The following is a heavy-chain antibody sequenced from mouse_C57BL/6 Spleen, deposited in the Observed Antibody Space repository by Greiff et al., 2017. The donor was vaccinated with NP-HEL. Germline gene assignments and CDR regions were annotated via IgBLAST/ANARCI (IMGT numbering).Heavy chain of an antibody. Sequence: EVHRVESGGGLVKPGGSLKLSCAASGFTFSSYAMSWVRQTPEKRLEWVATISDGGSYTYYPDNVKGRFTISRANAKNNLYLQMSQLKAEDTTMYYCARDLYYGNYDYWGQGTTLTVSS. CDR3: ARDLYYGNYDY. J-gene: IGHJ2*01. V-gene: IGHV5-4*01. D-gene: IGHD2-1*01. CDR2: ISDGGSYT. CDR1: GFTFSSYA.